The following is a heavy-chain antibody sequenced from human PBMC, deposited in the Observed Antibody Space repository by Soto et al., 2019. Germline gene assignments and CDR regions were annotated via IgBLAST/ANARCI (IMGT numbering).Heavy chain of an antibody. D-gene: IGHD3-22*01. CDR1: GFTFSDYY. V-gene: IGHV3-11*06. Sequence: QVQLVESGGGLVKPGGPLRLSCAASGFTFSDYYMSWIRQAPGKGLEWISYISSNSNYKNHADTVRGRFTISRDNAKHSLYLQMNGLRAEDTAVYYCARATGYYHTSGSDSWGQGTLVTVSS. CDR2: ISSNSNYK. J-gene: IGHJ4*02. CDR3: ARATGYYHTSGSDS.